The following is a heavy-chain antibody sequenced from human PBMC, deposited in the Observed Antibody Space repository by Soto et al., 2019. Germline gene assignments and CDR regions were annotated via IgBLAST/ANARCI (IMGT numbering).Heavy chain of an antibody. J-gene: IGHJ4*02. Sequence: EVPLLESGGGLVQLGGSLRPSCAASGFTFSSFAMSWVRQAPGKGLEWVSAISGGGGSPYYADSVKGRFTISRDNSKNTLHLQMNSLRAEDTAVYYCGRVLGGSGSPVDYWGQGTLVTVSS. V-gene: IGHV3-23*01. CDR2: ISGGGGSP. CDR1: GFTFSSFA. CDR3: GRVLGGSGSPVDY. D-gene: IGHD3-22*01.